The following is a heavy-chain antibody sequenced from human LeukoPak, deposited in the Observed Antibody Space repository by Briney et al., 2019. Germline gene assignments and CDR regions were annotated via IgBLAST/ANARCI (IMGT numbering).Heavy chain of an antibody. V-gene: IGHV4-61*09. CDR3: ARGGEVPI. CDR2: IYTSGST. Sequence: SETLSLTCTVSGGSISSGSYYWSWIRQPAGKGLEWIGHIYTSGSTNYNPSLKSRVTMSVDTSKNQFSLKLSSVTAADTAVYYCARGGEVPIWGQGTMVTVSS. CDR1: GGSISSGSYY. D-gene: IGHD3-16*01. J-gene: IGHJ3*02.